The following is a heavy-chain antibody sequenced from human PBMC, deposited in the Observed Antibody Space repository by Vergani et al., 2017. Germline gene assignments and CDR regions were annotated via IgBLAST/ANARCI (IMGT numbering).Heavy chain of an antibody. CDR1: SDSTSGGSYY. Sequence: QVQLQESGPGLVKPSQTLSLTCTVSSDSTSGGSYYWSWIRQPAGKGLEWIGRTYTGGSANYNPSLKSRVTISVNTSKHQFSLNLSSVTAADTAVYYCARSSMGTTVFDYWGQGSLVTVSS. CDR2: TYTGGSA. D-gene: IGHD1-26*01. J-gene: IGHJ4*02. CDR3: ARSSMGTTVFDY. V-gene: IGHV4-61*02.